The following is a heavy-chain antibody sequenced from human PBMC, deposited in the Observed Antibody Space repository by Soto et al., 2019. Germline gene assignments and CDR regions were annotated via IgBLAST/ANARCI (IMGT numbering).Heavy chain of an antibody. CDR2: IYYSGST. Sequence: PSESLTLTGAVSGGSISSYYWSWIRQPPGKGLEWIGYIYYSGSTNYDPSLKSRVTISVDTSKNQFSLKLSSVTAADTAVYYCARDLGIQLWWGHYYYYGMDVWGQGTTVTVPS. J-gene: IGHJ6*02. D-gene: IGHD5-18*01. V-gene: IGHV4-59*01. CDR1: GGSISSYY. CDR3: ARDLGIQLWWGHYYYYGMDV.